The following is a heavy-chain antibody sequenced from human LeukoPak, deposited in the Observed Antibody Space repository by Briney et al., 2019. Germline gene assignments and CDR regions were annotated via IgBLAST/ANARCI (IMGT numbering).Heavy chain of an antibody. CDR2: INPNSGGT. D-gene: IGHD3-10*01. CDR3: ARDIWFGELPEYYFDY. CDR1: GYTFTGYY. V-gene: IGHV1-2*02. Sequence: ASVKVSCKASGYTFTGYYMHWVRQAPGQGLEWMGWINPNSGGTNYAQKFQGRVTMTRDTSTSTAYMELSRLRSDDTAVYYCARDIWFGELPEYYFDYWGQGTLVTVSS. J-gene: IGHJ4*02.